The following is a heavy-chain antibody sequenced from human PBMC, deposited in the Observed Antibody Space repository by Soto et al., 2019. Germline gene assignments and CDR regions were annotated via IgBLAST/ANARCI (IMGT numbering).Heavy chain of an antibody. D-gene: IGHD3-10*01. V-gene: IGHV3-48*02. CDR3: ASAVTWGVDV. CDR2: ISRSSTGI. J-gene: IGHJ6*02. Sequence: EVQLVESGGGLVQPGGSLRLSCAASGFTFSLYSMSWVRQAPGKGLERVSYISRSSTGIHYADSVKGRFTISRDDATKSMHLQMNSLRDGDTAVYYCASAVTWGVDVWGQGTTVSISS. CDR1: GFTFSLYS.